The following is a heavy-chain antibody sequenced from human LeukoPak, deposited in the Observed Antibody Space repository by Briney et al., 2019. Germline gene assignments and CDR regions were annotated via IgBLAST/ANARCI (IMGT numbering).Heavy chain of an antibody. D-gene: IGHD3-22*01. CDR1: GYSISSGYY. CDR3: ASVQTYYYDSSGYYPNWFDP. CDR2: IYHSGST. V-gene: IGHV4-38-2*02. Sequence: PSETLSLTCTVSGYSISSGYYWGWIRQPPGKGLGWIGSIYHSGSTYYNPSLKSRVTISVDTSKNQFSLKLSSVTAADTAVYYCASVQTYYYDSSGYYPNWFDPWGQGTLVTVSS. J-gene: IGHJ5*02.